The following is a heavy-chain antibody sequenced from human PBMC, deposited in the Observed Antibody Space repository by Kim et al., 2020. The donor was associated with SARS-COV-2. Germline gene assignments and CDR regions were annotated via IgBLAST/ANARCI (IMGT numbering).Heavy chain of an antibody. V-gene: IGHV7-4-1*02. Sequence: ASAKVSCKASGYTFTSYAMNWVRQAPGQGLEWMGWINTNTGNPTYAQGFTGRFVFSLDTSVSTAYLQISSLKAEDTAVYYCARTFKIVVAGAASREPDPWGQGTLVTVSS. J-gene: IGHJ5*02. CDR2: INTNTGNP. CDR1: GYTFTSYA. D-gene: IGHD2-21*01. CDR3: ARTFKIVVAGAASREPDP.